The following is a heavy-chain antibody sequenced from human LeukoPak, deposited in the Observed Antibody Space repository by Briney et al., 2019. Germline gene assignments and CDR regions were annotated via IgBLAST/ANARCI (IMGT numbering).Heavy chain of an antibody. CDR3: ARGAPYYDILFAFDI. V-gene: IGHV4-34*01. J-gene: IGHJ3*02. D-gene: IGHD3-9*01. Sequence: PSETLSLTCAVYGGSFSGYYWSWIRQPPGKGLEWIGEINHSGSTNYNPSLKSRVTISVDTSKNQFSLRLSSVTAADTAVYYCARGAPYYDILFAFDIWGQGTMVTVSS. CDR1: GGSFSGYY. CDR2: INHSGST.